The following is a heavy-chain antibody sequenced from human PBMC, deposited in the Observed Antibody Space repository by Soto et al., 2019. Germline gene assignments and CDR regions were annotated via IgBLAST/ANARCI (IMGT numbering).Heavy chain of an antibody. CDR1: GYSFTTYG. V-gene: IGHV1-18*01. Sequence: ASVKLSCKASGYSFTTYGMTWVRQAPGQGLEWMGWISTDKGNTKYAQNFQSRATLTTDTSTSTAYMELRSLRSDDTAVYYCARDRDWNLDYWGQGTLVTVSS. D-gene: IGHD2-21*02. J-gene: IGHJ4*02. CDR2: ISTDKGNT. CDR3: ARDRDWNLDY.